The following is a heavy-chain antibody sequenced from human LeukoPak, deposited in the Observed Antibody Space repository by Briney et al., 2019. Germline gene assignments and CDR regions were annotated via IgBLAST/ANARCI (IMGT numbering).Heavy chain of an antibody. V-gene: IGHV1-8*01. CDR1: GYTFTSYD. J-gene: IGHJ4*02. CDR2: MNPNSGNT. D-gene: IGHD3-22*01. CDR3: ARDQEPLYYYDSSGYYDY. Sequence: ASVKVSCKASGYTFTSYDINWVRQATGQGLEWMGWMNPNSGNTGYAQKFQGRVTMTRNTSISTAYMELSSLRSEDTAVYYCARDQEPLYYYDSSGYYDYWGQGTLVTVSS.